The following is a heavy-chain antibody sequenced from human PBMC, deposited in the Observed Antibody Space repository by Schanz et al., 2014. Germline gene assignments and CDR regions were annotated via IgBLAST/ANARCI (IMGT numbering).Heavy chain of an antibody. CDR1: GYTFTSYD. D-gene: IGHD1-1*01. J-gene: IGHJ5*02. V-gene: IGHV1-8*01. CDR3: AKGARGTSP. Sequence: QVQLVQSGAEVKKPGASVKVSCTASGYTFTSYDINWVRQAPGQGLEWLGWMNPNSGNPGYAQKFRGRVTMTRLTSMSTADIDLHNLASEDTSVYYCAKGARGTSPWGQGTLVTVSS. CDR2: MNPNSGNP.